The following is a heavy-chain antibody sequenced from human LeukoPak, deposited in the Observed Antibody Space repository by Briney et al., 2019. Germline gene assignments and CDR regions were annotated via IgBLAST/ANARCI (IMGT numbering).Heavy chain of an antibody. D-gene: IGHD6-13*01. CDR2: IYYSGST. V-gene: IGHV4-59*01. CDR3: ARAGSSSSWEGWFDP. CDR1: GGSISSYY. Sequence: SETLTLTCTVSGGSISSYYWSWIRQPPGKGLEWIGYIYYSGSTDYNPSLKSRVTISVDTSKNQFSLKLSSVTAADTAVYYCARAGSSSSWEGWFDPWGQGTLVIVTS. J-gene: IGHJ5*02.